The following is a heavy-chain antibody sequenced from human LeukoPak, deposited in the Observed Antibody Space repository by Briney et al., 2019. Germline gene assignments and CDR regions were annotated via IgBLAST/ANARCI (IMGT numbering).Heavy chain of an antibody. CDR3: AKDLSYIGFGY. J-gene: IGHJ4*02. Sequence: QAGGSLRLSCAASGLTFNSYWMHWVRQVAGKGLVWVARINGDASNTTYADSVKGRFTISRDNAKNTLYLQMNSLRAEDTAVYYCAKDLSYIGFGYWGQGTLVTVSS. D-gene: IGHD2-15*01. CDR2: INGDASNT. CDR1: GLTFNSYW. V-gene: IGHV3-74*03.